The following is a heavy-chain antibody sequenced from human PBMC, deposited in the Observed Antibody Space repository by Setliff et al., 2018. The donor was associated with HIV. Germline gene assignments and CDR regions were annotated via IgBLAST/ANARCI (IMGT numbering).Heavy chain of an antibody. Sequence: PSETLSLTCTVSGGSISNYYWGWVRQPPGKGLEWIGYISYSGTTDYTPSLNTRVTISLDTAKKQFSLRLNLVTAGDTALYYCARNKDRYGAIDYWGQGTLVTVSS. D-gene: IGHD3-9*01. CDR2: ISYSGTT. CDR1: GGSISNYY. V-gene: IGHV4-59*01. CDR3: ARNKDRYGAIDY. J-gene: IGHJ4*02.